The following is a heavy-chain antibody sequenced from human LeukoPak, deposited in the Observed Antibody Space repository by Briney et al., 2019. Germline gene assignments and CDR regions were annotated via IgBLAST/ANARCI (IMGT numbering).Heavy chain of an antibody. D-gene: IGHD3-10*01. CDR3: ARDTLGVLDY. CDR1: GFTFSSYA. J-gene: IGHJ4*02. V-gene: IGHV3-30-3*01. CDR2: ISYDGSHK. Sequence: GGSLRLSCAASGFTFSSYAMHWVRQAPGKGLEWVAVISYDGSHKYYADSVKGRFTISRDNSKNTLYLQMSSLRAEDTAVYYCARDTLGVLDYWGQGILVTVSS.